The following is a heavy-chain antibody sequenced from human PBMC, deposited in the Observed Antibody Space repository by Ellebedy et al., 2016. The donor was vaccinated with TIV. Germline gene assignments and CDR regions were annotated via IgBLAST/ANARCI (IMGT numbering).Heavy chain of an antibody. D-gene: IGHD1-26*01. J-gene: IGHJ4*02. Sequence: SETLSLTXTVSGGSVSSGSYYWSWIRQPPGKGLEWIGYIDYSGSTNYSPSLKSRVTISIDTSKNKFSLNLSSVTAADTAVYYCARYSAAATNFDYWGQGTLVTVSS. CDR2: IDYSGST. V-gene: IGHV4-61*01. CDR3: ARYSAAATNFDY. CDR1: GGSVSSGSYY.